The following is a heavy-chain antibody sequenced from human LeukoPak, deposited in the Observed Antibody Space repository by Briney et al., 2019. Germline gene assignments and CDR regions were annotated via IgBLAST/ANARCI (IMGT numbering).Heavy chain of an antibody. V-gene: IGHV3-74*01. D-gene: IGHD3-22*01. J-gene: IGHJ4*02. CDR2: IKSDGITI. CDR1: GFTFSNYM. CDR3: ARWTLDSSGYYSLDY. Sequence: GGSLRLSCAASGFTFSNYMMHWVRQAPGKGLVWVSRIKSDGITITYADSVKGRFTISRDNAKNTLYLQMNSLRAEDTAVYYCARWTLDSSGYYSLDYWGQGTLVTVSS.